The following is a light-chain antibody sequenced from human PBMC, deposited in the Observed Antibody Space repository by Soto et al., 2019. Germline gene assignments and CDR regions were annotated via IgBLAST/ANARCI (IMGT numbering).Light chain of an antibody. CDR3: QQYCSSPLT. Sequence: EIVLTQSPGTLSLSPGERATLSCRASQSVTASYLAWYHQKPGQAPRLLIYGASSRATGIPDRFSGSGSGTDFTLIINRVEPEDFAVYYCQQYCSSPLTLGGGTKVEIK. CDR2: GAS. J-gene: IGKJ4*01. CDR1: QSVTASY. V-gene: IGKV3-20*01.